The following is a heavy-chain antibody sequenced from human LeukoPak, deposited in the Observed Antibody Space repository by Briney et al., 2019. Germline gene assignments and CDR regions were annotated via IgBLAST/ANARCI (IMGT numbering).Heavy chain of an antibody. CDR3: AKRGVVIRVILVGFHKEAYYFDS. J-gene: IGHJ4*02. D-gene: IGHD3-22*01. CDR2: ISYDGSNK. V-gene: IGHV3-30*18. CDR1: GFTFSSYG. Sequence: GGSLRLSCAASGFTFSSYGMHWVRQAPGKGLEWVALISYDGSNKYYADSVKGRFTISRDNPKNTLYLQMNSLRAEDTAVYFCAKRGVVIRVILVGFHKEAYYFDSWGQGALVTVSS.